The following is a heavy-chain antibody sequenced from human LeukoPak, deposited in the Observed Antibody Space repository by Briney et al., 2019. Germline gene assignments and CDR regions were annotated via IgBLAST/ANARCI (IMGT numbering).Heavy chain of an antibody. CDR1: GFRFSSYA. CDR3: ARDKQQLAYDY. CDR2: ISGSGVST. D-gene: IGHD6-13*01. V-gene: IGHV3-23*01. J-gene: IGHJ4*02. Sequence: GGSLRLSCAASGFRFSSYAMSWVRQAPGKGLEWVSAISGSGVSTYYADSVKGRFTVSRDNAKNSLYLQMNSLRAEDTAVYYCARDKQQLAYDYWGQGTLVTVSS.